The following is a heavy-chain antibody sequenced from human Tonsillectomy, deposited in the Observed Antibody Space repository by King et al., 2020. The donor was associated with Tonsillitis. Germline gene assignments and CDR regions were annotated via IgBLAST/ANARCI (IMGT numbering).Heavy chain of an antibody. J-gene: IGHJ4*02. CDR2: ISGIGGST. D-gene: IGHD2-2*01. Sequence: QLVQSGGGLVQPGGSLRLSCAASGFTFSSYAMSWVRQAPGKGLEWVSSISGIGGSTYYADSVKGRFTISRDNSKNTLYLQMNSLRAEDTALYYCAKDPRGGKYQLLSASFDYWGQGTLVTVSS. CDR3: AKDPRGGKYQLLSASFDY. V-gene: IGHV3-23*04. CDR1: GFTFSSYA.